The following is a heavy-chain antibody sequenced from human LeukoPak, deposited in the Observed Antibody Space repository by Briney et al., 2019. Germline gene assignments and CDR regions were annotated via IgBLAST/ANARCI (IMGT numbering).Heavy chain of an antibody. CDR3: ARGLTGRYILTGYYNDY. CDR1: GFTFSDYY. Sequence: PGGSLRLSCAASGFTFSDYYMSWIRQAPGKGLEWVSYISSSGTAIYYADPVKGRFTVSRDNAKNSLYLQMNSLRAEDTAVYYCARGLTGRYILTGYYNDYWGQGTLVTVSS. D-gene: IGHD3-9*01. V-gene: IGHV3-11*01. CDR2: ISSSGTAI. J-gene: IGHJ4*02.